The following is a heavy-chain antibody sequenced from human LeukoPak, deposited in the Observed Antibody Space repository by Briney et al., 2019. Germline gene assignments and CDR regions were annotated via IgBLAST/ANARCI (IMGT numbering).Heavy chain of an antibody. V-gene: IGHV4-31*03. J-gene: IGHJ4*02. Sequence: PSETLSLTCTVSGGSISSGGYHWSWIRQHPGKGLEWIGYIYYSGSTYYNPSLKSRVTISVDTSKNQFSLKLSSVTAADTAVYYCARRASDTAMVLFDYWGQGTLVTVSS. D-gene: IGHD5-18*01. CDR2: IYYSGST. CDR3: ARRASDTAMVLFDY. CDR1: GGSISSGGYH.